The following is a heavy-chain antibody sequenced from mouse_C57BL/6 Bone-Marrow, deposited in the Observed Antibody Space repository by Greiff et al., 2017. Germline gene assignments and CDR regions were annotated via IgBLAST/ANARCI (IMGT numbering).Heavy chain of an antibody. V-gene: IGHV1-69*01. CDR3: ARIGNYAMDY. D-gene: IGHD1-1*02. CDR1: GYTFTSYW. J-gene: IGHJ4*01. CDR2: IDPSDSYT. Sequence: QVQLQQPGAELVMPGASVKLSCKASGYTFTSYWMHWVKQRPGQGLEWIGEIDPSDSYTNYNQKFKGKSTFTVDKSSSTAYMQLSSLTSEDSAVYYCARIGNYAMDYWGQGTSVTVSS.